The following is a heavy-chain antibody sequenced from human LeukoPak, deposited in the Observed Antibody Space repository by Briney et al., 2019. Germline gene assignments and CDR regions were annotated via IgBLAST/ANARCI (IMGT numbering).Heavy chain of an antibody. Sequence: WGSLRLSCAASGFTFSTFAMIWVRQPPGKGLEWVSSIFPSGGEIHYADAVRGRFTISRDNPKSILSLQMNSLRAEDTAIYYCATYRQVLLPFESWGQGTLVTVSS. D-gene: IGHD5-18*01. CDR3: ATYRQVLLPFES. V-gene: IGHV3-23*01. CDR1: GFTFSTFA. CDR2: IFPSGGEI. J-gene: IGHJ4*02.